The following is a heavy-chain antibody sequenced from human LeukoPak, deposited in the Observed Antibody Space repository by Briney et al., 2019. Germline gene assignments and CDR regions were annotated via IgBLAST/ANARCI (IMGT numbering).Heavy chain of an antibody. CDR1: GFILTGYY. CDR3: ARDHPYSSGWHGRVEAFDL. D-gene: IGHD6-19*01. CDR2: INPNSGGT. J-gene: IGHJ3*01. V-gene: IGHV1-2*02. Sequence: ASVKVSCKASGFILTGYYIHWVRQAPGQGLAWMGWINPNSGGTKYAQKFQGRVTMTRDTSISTAYMDLSRLRSDDTAVYYCARDHPYSSGWHGRVEAFDLWGQGTTVTVSS.